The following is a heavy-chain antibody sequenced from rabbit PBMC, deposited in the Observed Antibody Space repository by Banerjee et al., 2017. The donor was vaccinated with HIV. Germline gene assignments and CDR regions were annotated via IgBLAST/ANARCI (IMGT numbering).Heavy chain of an antibody. D-gene: IGHD4-1*01. Sequence: QEQLVESGGGLVQPEGSLTLTCTASGFSFSSKYYMCWVRQAPGKGLEWIGCIYTSSGTTYYASWAKGRFTISKTSSTTVTLQMTSLTAADTATYFCARDPVLVPGLNLWGQGTLVTVS. J-gene: IGHJ4*01. CDR2: IYTSSGTT. CDR1: GFSFSSKYY. V-gene: IGHV1S45*01. CDR3: ARDPVLVPGLNL.